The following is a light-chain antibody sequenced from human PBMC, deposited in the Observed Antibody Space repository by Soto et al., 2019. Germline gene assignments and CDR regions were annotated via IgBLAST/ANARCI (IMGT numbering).Light chain of an antibody. V-gene: IGKV3-15*01. CDR3: QQYNNWWT. CDR1: QSVSSK. Sequence: EIVMTQSPATLSVSPGGRATLSCRASQSVSSKLAWYQQKPGEAPMLLISGASTSAHCIPARSSGSGSGTEFTLTISSMTSEDFAVDYCQQYNNWWTFCQGTKVDIK. CDR2: GAS. J-gene: IGKJ1*01.